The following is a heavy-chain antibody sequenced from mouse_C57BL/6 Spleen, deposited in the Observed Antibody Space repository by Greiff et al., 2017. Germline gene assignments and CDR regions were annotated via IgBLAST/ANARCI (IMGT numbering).Heavy chain of an antibody. Sequence: EVKLVESGPELVKPGASVQISCKASGYSFTGHYMNWVKQSPEKSLEWIGELNPSTGGTTYNQKFKAKATLTVDKSSSTAYMQLKSLTSEDSAVYYCARNWADYFDYWGQGTTLSVSS. J-gene: IGHJ2*01. CDR1: GYSFTGHY. D-gene: IGHD4-1*01. CDR3: ARNWADYFDY. V-gene: IGHV1-42*01. CDR2: LNPSTGGT.